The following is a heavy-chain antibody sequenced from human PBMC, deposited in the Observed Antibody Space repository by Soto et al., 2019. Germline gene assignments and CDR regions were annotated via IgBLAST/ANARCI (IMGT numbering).Heavy chain of an antibody. J-gene: IGHJ6*02. Sequence: GESLKISCAASGFTFSSYGMHWVRQAPGKGLEWVAVIWYDGSNKYYADSVKGRFTISRDNSKNTLYLQMNSLRAEDTAVYYCARDRHKSGMDVWGQGTTVTVS. CDR1: GFTFSSYG. CDR3: ARDRHKSGMDV. V-gene: IGHV3-33*01. CDR2: IWYDGSNK. D-gene: IGHD2-21*01.